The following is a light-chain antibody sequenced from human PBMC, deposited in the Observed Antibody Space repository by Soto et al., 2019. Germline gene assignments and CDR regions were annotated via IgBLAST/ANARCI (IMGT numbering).Light chain of an antibody. J-gene: IGKJ2*01. CDR3: QQTYSTPQT. Sequence: DIQMTQSPSSLSASVGDRVTITCRASQSISSYLNWYQQKPGKAPKLLIYAESSVQSGVPSRFSGSGSGTDFTLNISSLQPEDFATYYCQQTYSTPQTFGQGNNREIK. V-gene: IGKV1-39*01. CDR1: QSISSY. CDR2: AES.